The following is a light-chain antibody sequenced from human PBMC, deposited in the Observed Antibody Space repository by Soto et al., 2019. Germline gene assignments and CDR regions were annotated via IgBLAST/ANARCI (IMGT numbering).Light chain of an antibody. V-gene: IGKV3-15*01. J-gene: IGKJ1*01. Sequence: EIVMTQSPAPLSVSPGDRATLSCRCNQSVRSNVAWYQQRPGQAPRLLIYGASTRAAGVPARFSGSGSGTEFTLTISSLQSEDFAVYYCQQYNNWPPRTFGQGTKVDIK. CDR2: GAS. CDR3: QQYNNWPPRT. CDR1: QSVRSN.